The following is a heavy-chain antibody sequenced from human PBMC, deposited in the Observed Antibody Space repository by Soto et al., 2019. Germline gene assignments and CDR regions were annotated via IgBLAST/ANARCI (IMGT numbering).Heavy chain of an antibody. CDR1: GYSFTSYW. Sequence: PGESLKISCKGSGYSFTSYWIGWVRQMPGKGLEWMGIIYPGDSDTRYSPSFQGQVTISADKSISTAYLQWSSLKASDTAMYYCAVFQKPRSSWAPFDYWGKGTLVTVS. D-gene: IGHD6-13*01. CDR2: IYPGDSDT. V-gene: IGHV5-51*01. J-gene: IGHJ4*02. CDR3: AVFQKPRSSWAPFDY.